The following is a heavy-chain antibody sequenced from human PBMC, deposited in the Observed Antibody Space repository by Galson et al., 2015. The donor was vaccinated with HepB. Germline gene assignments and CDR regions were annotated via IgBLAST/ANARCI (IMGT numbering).Heavy chain of an antibody. CDR3: ARDGRYYYDSSGYYYEDAFDI. J-gene: IGHJ3*02. CDR1: GFTFSSYA. V-gene: IGHV3-30-3*01. D-gene: IGHD3-22*01. Sequence: SLRLSCAASGFTFSSYAMHWVRQAPGKGLEWVAVISYDGSNKYYADSVKGRFTISRDNSKNTLYLQMNSLRAEDTAVYYCARDGRYYYDSSGYYYEDAFDIWGQGTMVTVSS. CDR2: ISYDGSNK.